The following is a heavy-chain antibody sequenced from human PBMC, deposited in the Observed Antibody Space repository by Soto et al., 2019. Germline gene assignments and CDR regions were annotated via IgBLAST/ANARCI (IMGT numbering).Heavy chain of an antibody. CDR2: IYYSGST. CDR1: GGSISSYY. J-gene: IGHJ4*02. Sequence: SETLSLTCTVSGGSISSYYWSWIRQPPGKGLEWIGYIYYSGSTNYNPSLKSRVTISVDTSKNQFSLKLSSVTAADTAVYYCASKAFPSSPFDYWGQGTLVTVSS. CDR3: ASKAFPSSPFDY. V-gene: IGHV4-59*01. D-gene: IGHD6-6*01.